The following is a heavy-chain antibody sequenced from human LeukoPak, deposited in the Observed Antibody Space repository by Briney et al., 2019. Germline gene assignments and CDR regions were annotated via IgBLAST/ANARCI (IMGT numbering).Heavy chain of an antibody. J-gene: IGHJ4*02. CDR1: GFTFGDYG. V-gene: IGHV3-49*04. CDR3: TRDQTPYY. CDR2: IRSKIYGGTP. Sequence: GGSLRLSCTTSGFTFGDYGMSWVRQAPGKGLEWVGFIRSKIYGGTPEYAASVKGRFTISRDDSKGVAYLQMNSLKTEDTAVYYCTRDQTPYYWGQGTLVTVAS.